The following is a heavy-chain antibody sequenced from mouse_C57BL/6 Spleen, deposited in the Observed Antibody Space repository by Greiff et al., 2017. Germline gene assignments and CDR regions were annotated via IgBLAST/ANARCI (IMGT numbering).Heavy chain of an antibody. CDR2: IYPGDGDT. CDR1: GYAFSSSW. CDR3: IYYDYDDGPWFAY. V-gene: IGHV1-82*01. D-gene: IGHD2-4*01. Sequence: QVQLQQSGPELVKPGASVKISCKASGYAFSSSWMNWVKQRPGKGLEWIGRIYPGDGDTNYNGKFKGKATLTADKSSSTAYMQLISLTSEDSAVYFSIYYDYDDGPWFAYWGQGTLVTVSA. J-gene: IGHJ3*01.